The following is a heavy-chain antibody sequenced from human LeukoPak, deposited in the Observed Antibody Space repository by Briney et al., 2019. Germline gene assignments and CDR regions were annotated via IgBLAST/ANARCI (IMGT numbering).Heavy chain of an antibody. V-gene: IGHV4-59*01. Sequence: PSETLSLTCTVSGVSISSYCWSWLRQPPGKGLEWIGFIYYSGITDYNPSLKSRVTILVDMSKSQFSLKLTSVTAADTAVYYCARLRALSYDDSSGDLYYFEYWGQGTLVTVSS. J-gene: IGHJ4*02. CDR1: GVSISSYC. CDR3: ARLRALSYDDSSGDLYYFEY. CDR2: IYYSGIT. D-gene: IGHD3-22*01.